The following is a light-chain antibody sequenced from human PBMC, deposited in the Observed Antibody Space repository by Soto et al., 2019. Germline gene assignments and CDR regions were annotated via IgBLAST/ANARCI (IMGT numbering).Light chain of an antibody. V-gene: IGLV2-8*01. Sequence: QSALTQPPSASGSRGQSVTISCTGTSVDINYVSWFQQHPGKAPKLIICEVTKRPSGVPDRFSGSKSGNPASLTVSGLQDDDEADYYCSSYAGRDIWVFGGGTKVTVL. CDR1: SVDINY. J-gene: IGLJ3*02. CDR3: SSYAGRDIWV. CDR2: EVT.